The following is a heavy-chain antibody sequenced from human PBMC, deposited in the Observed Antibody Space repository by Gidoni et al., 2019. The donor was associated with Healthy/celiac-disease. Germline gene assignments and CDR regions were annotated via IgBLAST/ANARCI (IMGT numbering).Heavy chain of an antibody. V-gene: IGHV3-49*03. CDR1: GFTFGDYA. CDR3: TRVTYSSSWPRSKVRYYYGMDV. J-gene: IGHJ6*02. Sequence: EVQLVESGGGLVQPGRSLRLSCTASGFTFGDYAMSWFRQAPGKGLEWVGFIRSKAYGGTTEYAASVKGRFTISRDDSKSIAYLQMNSLKTEDTAVYYCTRVTYSSSWPRSKVRYYYGMDVWGQGTTVTVSS. CDR2: IRSKAYGGTT. D-gene: IGHD6-13*01.